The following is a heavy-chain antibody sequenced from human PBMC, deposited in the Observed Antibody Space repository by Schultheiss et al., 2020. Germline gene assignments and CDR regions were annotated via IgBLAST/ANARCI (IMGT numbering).Heavy chain of an antibody. J-gene: IGHJ4*02. D-gene: IGHD3-10*01. Sequence: GSLRLSCAASGFTFSSYAMSWIRQPPGKGLEWIGSIYHSGSTYYNPSLKSRVTVSVDTSKNQFSLKLSSVTAADTAVYYCARDDTYYYGSGSQSLFDYWGQGTLVTVSS. V-gene: IGHV4-38-2*02. CDR1: GFTFSSYA. CDR2: IYHSGST. CDR3: ARDDTYYYGSGSQSLFDY.